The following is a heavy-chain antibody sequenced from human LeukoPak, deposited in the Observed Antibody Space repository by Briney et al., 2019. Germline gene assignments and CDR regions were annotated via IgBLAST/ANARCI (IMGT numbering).Heavy chain of an antibody. V-gene: IGHV3-33*01. D-gene: IGHD3-9*01. CDR3: ARTYNIRYFDT. J-gene: IGHJ4*02. CDR2: IWSDASNT. Sequence: GGSLRLSCAASGFIFSAYGMHWVRQAPGKGLEWVAVIWSDASNTYYVDSVKGRFTISRDNSKNTLYLQMNSLRAEDTAVYYCARTYNIRYFDTWGQGTLVTVAS. CDR1: GFIFSAYG.